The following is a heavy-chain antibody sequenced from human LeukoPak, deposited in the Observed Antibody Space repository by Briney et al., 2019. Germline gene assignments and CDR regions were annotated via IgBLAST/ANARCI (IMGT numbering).Heavy chain of an antibody. CDR3: AKDLVGGYSYGGFDY. J-gene: IGHJ4*02. Sequence: GRSLRLSCAASGFTFSSYSMNWVSQAPGKGLEWDSSISSSSSYIYYADSVKGRFTISRDNAKNSLYLQMNSLRAEDTAVYYCAKDLVGGYSYGGFDYWGQGTLVTVSS. V-gene: IGHV3-21*04. CDR1: GFTFSSYS. CDR2: ISSSSSYI. D-gene: IGHD5-18*01.